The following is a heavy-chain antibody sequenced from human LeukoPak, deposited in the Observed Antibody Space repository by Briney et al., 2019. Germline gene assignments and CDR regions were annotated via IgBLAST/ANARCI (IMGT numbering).Heavy chain of an antibody. J-gene: IGHJ6*03. V-gene: IGHV3-53*01. CDR3: ARDRGAATKWNYYYYYMDV. CDR2: IYSGAST. CDR1: GFTVSTNY. D-gene: IGHD2-15*01. Sequence: GGSLRLSCAASGFTVSTNYMSWVRQAPGKGLEWVSVIYSGASTYYVDSVKGRFTISRDNSKNTLYLQMNSLRAEDTAVYYCARDRGAATKWNYYYYYMDVWGKGATVTVSS.